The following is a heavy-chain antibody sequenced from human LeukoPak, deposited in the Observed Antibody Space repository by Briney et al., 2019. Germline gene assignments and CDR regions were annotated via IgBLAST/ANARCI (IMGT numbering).Heavy chain of an antibody. D-gene: IGHD3-10*01. Sequence: SETLSLTCAVYGGSFSGYYWSWIRQPPGKGLEWIGEINHSGSTNYNPSLKSRVTISVDTSKNQSSLKLSSVTAADTAVYYCARTSYYYGSGSYYADIWGQGTMVTVSS. CDR3: ARTSYYYGSGSYYADI. CDR2: INHSGST. J-gene: IGHJ3*02. CDR1: GGSFSGYY. V-gene: IGHV4-34*01.